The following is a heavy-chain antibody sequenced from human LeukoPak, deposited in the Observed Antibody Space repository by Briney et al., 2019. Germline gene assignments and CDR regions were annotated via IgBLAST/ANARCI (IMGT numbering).Heavy chain of an antibody. CDR2: ITSATSGGTI. Sequence: GGSLRLSCAVSGITFSDAWMSWVRQAPGKGLEWVGRITSATSGGTIDYAAPVKGRFTISRDDSKNMVYLQMNSLTAEDTAVYYCTDLGPSFDYWGQGILVTVSS. D-gene: IGHD3-16*01. CDR3: TDLGPSFDY. J-gene: IGHJ4*02. V-gene: IGHV3-15*01. CDR1: GITFSDAW.